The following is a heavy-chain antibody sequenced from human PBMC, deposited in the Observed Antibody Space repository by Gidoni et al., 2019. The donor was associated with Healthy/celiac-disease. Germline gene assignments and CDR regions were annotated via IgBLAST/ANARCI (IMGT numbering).Heavy chain of an antibody. Sequence: QVQLVQSGAEVKKPGASVTVSCKASGYTFTGYYMHWVRQAPGQGLEWMGWINPNSGGTNYAQKFQGRVTMTRDTSISTAYMELSRLRSDDTAVYYCARGEVNDFWSGSDAFDIWGQGTMVTVSS. V-gene: IGHV1-2*02. CDR1: GYTFTGYY. CDR3: ARGEVNDFWSGSDAFDI. CDR2: INPNSGGT. J-gene: IGHJ3*02. D-gene: IGHD3-3*01.